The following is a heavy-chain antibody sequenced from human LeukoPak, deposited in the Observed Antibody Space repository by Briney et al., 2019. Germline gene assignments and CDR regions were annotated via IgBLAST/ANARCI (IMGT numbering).Heavy chain of an antibody. Sequence: GGSLRLSCAASGFTFSSYSMNWVRQAPGKGLEWVSYISSSSSTIYYADSVKGRFTISRDNAKNSLYLQMNSLRAEDTAVYYCATGGMELPFDYWGQGTLVTVSS. D-gene: IGHD1-26*01. CDR2: ISSSSSTI. CDR3: ATGGMELPFDY. CDR1: GFTFSSYS. J-gene: IGHJ4*02. V-gene: IGHV3-48*01.